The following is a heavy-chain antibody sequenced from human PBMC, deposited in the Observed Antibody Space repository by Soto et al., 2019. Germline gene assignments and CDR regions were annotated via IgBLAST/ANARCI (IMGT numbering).Heavy chain of an antibody. Sequence: SETLSLTCTVSGGSISRYYWNWIRQSPGKGLEWIGYIYYSGSTKYNPSLKSRVTISIDTSKTHFSLDLNSVAAADTAVYYCARSGLREEYYFDSWGQGTLVTVSS. CDR2: IYYSGST. D-gene: IGHD4-17*01. J-gene: IGHJ4*02. V-gene: IGHV4-59*01. CDR1: GGSISRYY. CDR3: ARSGLREEYYFDS.